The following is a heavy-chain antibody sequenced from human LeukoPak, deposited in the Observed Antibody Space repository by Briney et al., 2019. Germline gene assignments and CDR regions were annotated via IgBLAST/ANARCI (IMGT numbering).Heavy chain of an antibody. J-gene: IGHJ5*02. Sequence: GESLQISCKGSGYIFTSYWIGGGRQLPGKGVEWRGIIYPGDSDTRNSPSFQGQVTISADKSSRTAYLQWSSLKASDTAMYYCARRLYGSGSYSKNWFAPWGQGTLVTVSS. CDR2: IYPGDSDT. D-gene: IGHD3-10*01. V-gene: IGHV5-51*01. CDR3: ARRLYGSGSYSKNWFAP. CDR1: GYIFTSYW.